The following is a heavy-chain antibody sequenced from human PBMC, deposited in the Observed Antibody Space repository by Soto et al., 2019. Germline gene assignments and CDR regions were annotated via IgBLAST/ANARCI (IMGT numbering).Heavy chain of an antibody. V-gene: IGHV1-18*01. D-gene: IGHD3-3*01. CDR1: GYTFTSYG. Sequence: ASVKVSCKASGYTFTSYGISWVRQAPGQGLEWMGWISAYNGNTNYAQKLQGRVTMTTDTSTSTAYMELRSLRSDDTAVYYCARREKYYDFWSGYTEMDVRGQGTTVTVSS. CDR3: ARREKYYDFWSGYTEMDV. CDR2: ISAYNGNT. J-gene: IGHJ6*02.